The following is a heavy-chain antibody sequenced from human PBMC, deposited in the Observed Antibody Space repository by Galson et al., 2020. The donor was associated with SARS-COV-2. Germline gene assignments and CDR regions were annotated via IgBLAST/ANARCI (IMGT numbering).Heavy chain of an antibody. J-gene: IGHJ5*02. CDR1: GFTFSTYA. D-gene: IGHD1-26*01. CDR2: ISYDGRNT. Sequence: GESLKISCAASGFTFSTYAMHWVRQAPGKGLEWVAVISYDGRNTYYADSVKGRFTISRDNSINTLYLHMNSLTTEDTALYYCARDRTPWEQNYFDTWGQGALVTVSS. CDR3: ARDRTPWEQNYFDT. V-gene: IGHV3-30*04.